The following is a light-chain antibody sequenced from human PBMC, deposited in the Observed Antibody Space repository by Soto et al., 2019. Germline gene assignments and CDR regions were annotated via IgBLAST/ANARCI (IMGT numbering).Light chain of an antibody. CDR1: QSISSW. Sequence: DIQMTQSPSTLSASVGDRVTITCRASQSISSWLAWYQQKPGKVPKLLIYKAYSLESGVPSRFSGSGSGTKFTLTISILQPDDFATYYCQQYNSNPLTFGGGTKVEIK. CDR2: KAY. V-gene: IGKV1-5*03. J-gene: IGKJ4*01. CDR3: QQYNSNPLT.